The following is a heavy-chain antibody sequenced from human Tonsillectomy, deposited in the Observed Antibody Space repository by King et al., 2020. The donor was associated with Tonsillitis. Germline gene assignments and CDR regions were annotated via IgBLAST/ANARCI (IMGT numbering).Heavy chain of an antibody. D-gene: IGHD1-14*01. CDR3: VTGLGRTNGDS. V-gene: IGHV3-15*04. Sequence: VQLVESGGGLVQPGGSLRLSCAAAGVTFTNAWMSWVRQAPGKGREWVGLIVLKIDGGTKYYAAPVKGRFTISRDESKRTLYLQMNNLKAEDTAVYYCVTGLGRTNGDSWGQGTLVTVAS. CDR2: IVLKIDGGTK. CDR1: GVTFTNAW. J-gene: IGHJ4*02.